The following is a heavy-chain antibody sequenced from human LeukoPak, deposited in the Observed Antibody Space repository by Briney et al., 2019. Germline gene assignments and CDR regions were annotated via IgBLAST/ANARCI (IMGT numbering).Heavy chain of an antibody. CDR1: GGSISGYY. J-gene: IGHJ4*02. D-gene: IGHD4-17*01. CDR2: MSYSGST. Sequence: SETLSLTCAVSGGSISGYYWNWIRQPPGKGLEWIGYMSYSGSTIYNPSLKSRVTISLDTSKSQFSLKLTSVTPADTAVYYCAREGDYGYFDHWGQGTLVTVSS. V-gene: IGHV4-59*01. CDR3: AREGDYGYFDH.